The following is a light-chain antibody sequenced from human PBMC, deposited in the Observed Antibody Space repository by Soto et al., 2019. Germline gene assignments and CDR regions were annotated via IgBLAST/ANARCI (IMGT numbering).Light chain of an antibody. CDR3: QQYGSSPPRT. Sequence: EIVLTQSPGTLSLSPGERATLSCRASQSVRSSSLAWYQQKPGQAPRLLIYGASSRATGIPDRFSGSGSGTDFTLTSSRLEPEDFAVYYCQQYGSSPPRTFGQGTKVEIK. J-gene: IGKJ1*01. CDR1: QSVRSSS. V-gene: IGKV3-20*01. CDR2: GAS.